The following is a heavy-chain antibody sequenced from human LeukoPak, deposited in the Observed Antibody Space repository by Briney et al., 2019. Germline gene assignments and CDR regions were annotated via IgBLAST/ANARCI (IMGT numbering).Heavy chain of an antibody. D-gene: IGHD4-17*01. Sequence: SETLSLTCAVYGGSFSGYYWSWIRQPPGKGLEWIGEINHSGSTNYNPSLKSRVIISVDTSKNQFSLKLSSVTAADTAVYYCARDDYGDYQHVWGKGTTVTISS. V-gene: IGHV4-34*01. CDR2: INHSGST. CDR3: ARDDYGDYQHV. J-gene: IGHJ6*04. CDR1: GGSFSGYY.